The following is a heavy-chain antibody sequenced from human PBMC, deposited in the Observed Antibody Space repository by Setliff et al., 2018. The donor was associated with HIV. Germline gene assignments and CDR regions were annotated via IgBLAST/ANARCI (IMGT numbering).Heavy chain of an antibody. CDR1: GFTFSSYS. Sequence: GGSLRLSCEASGFTFSSYSMNWVRQAPGKGLEWISYISTSGSTIYYADSVKGRFTISRDNGKKSLYLQMDSLRDEDTAVYYCAREKFENGDYEFVSTFDSWGQGTLVTVSS. J-gene: IGHJ4*02. D-gene: IGHD4-17*01. CDR2: ISTSGSTI. V-gene: IGHV3-48*02. CDR3: AREKFENGDYEFVSTFDS.